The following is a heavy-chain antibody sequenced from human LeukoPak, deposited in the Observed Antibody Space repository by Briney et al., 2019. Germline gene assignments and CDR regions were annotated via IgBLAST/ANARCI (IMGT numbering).Heavy chain of an antibody. CDR2: IKQDGSEK. D-gene: IGHD3-22*01. Sequence: PGGSLRLSCAASGFTFSSYWMSWVRQAPGKGLEWVANIKQDGSEKYYVDSVKGRFTISRDNAKNSLYLQMNSLRAEDTAVYYCARASEYYDSSPFDPWGQGTLVTVSP. V-gene: IGHV3-7*03. CDR1: GFTFSSYW. J-gene: IGHJ5*02. CDR3: ARASEYYDSSPFDP.